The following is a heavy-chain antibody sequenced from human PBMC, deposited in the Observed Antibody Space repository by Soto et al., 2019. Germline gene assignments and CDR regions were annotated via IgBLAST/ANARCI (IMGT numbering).Heavy chain of an antibody. J-gene: IGHJ4*02. CDR1: GFTFSSYA. V-gene: IGHV3-23*01. CDR2: ISGSGGST. CDR3: VSIAAAGFDD. D-gene: IGHD6-13*01. Sequence: GESLKISCAASGFTFSSYAMSWVRQAPGKGLEWVSAISGSGGSTYYADSVKGRFTISRDNSKNTLYLQMNSLRAEDTAVYYCVSIAAAGFDDWGKGALVTVSS.